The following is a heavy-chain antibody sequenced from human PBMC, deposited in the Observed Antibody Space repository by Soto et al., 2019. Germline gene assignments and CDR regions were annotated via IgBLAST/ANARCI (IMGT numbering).Heavy chain of an antibody. J-gene: IGHJ6*02. CDR2: IYYSGST. CDR1: GGSISSGGYY. Sequence: SETLSLTCTVPGGSISSGGYYWSWIRKHPGKGLEWIWYIYYSGSTYYNPSLKSRVTISVDTSKNQFSLKLSSVTDADTAVYYCARERVVLPDYYVMDVWGQGATVTVSS. CDR3: ARERVVLPDYYVMDV. V-gene: IGHV4-31*03. D-gene: IGHD2-21*01.